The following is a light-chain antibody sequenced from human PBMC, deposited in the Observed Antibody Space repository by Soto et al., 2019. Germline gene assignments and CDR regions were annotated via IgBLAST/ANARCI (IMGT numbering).Light chain of an antibody. CDR2: DAS. CDR3: QQYGGSFPP. V-gene: IGKV3-20*01. Sequence: EIVLTQSPGTLSLSPGERATLSCRASQSVSSTYFAWYQQRPGQAPRLLIYDASNRAPGIPDRFSGSGSGTDFTLTISRLEPEDFAVYYCQQYGGSFPPFGEGTKVEIK. CDR1: QSVSSTY. J-gene: IGKJ4*02.